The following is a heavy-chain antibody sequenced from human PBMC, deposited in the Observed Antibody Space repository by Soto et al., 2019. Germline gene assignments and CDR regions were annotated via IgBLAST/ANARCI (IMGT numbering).Heavy chain of an antibody. CDR2: ISGSGGST. CDR1: GFTFSSYA. Sequence: GGSLRLSCVASGFTFSSYAMSWVRQAPGKGLERVSAISGSGGSTYYADSVKGRFTISRDISKNTLFLQMNSLRSEDTAVYYCAKDYSSWPYYFDYWGQGTLVTVSS. CDR3: AKDYSSWPYYFDY. V-gene: IGHV3-23*01. D-gene: IGHD6-13*01. J-gene: IGHJ4*02.